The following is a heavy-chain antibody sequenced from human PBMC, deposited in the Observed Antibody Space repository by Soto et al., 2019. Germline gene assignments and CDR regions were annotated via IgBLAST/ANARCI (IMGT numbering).Heavy chain of an antibody. D-gene: IGHD7-27*01. J-gene: IGHJ5*02. CDR2: FDPEDGET. Sequence: ASVNVSCKVSGYTLTELSMHWVRQAPGKGLEWMGGFDPEDGETIYAQKLQGRVTMTEXXXXXXAXIXLKXXXAEDPAVYYCATVTGDPALDPWGQGTLDTVSS. CDR3: ATVTGDPALDP. V-gene: IGHV1-24*01. CDR1: GYTLTELS.